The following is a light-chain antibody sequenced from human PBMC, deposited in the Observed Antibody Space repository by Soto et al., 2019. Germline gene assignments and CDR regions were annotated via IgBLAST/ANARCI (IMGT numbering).Light chain of an antibody. Sequence: EIVLTQSPGTLSLSPGERATLSCRASQSVSNNYLAWFQQKPGQAPRLLIYGASSRATGIPDRFSGSGSGTHFTLTISRLEPEDFAVYYCQPYGSSRTFGQGTKVEIK. CDR2: GAS. CDR3: QPYGSSRT. J-gene: IGKJ1*01. V-gene: IGKV3-20*01. CDR1: QSVSNNY.